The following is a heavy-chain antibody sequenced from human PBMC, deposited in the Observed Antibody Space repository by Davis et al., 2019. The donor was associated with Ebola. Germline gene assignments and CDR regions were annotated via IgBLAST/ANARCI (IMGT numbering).Heavy chain of an antibody. Sequence: GGPLRPSCAASGFTFSSYAMSWVRQPPGKGLEWVSGITWNAASTGYADSVKGRFTISRDNAKNSLYLQLNSLRAEDTALYHCARGAPHTDYPYAFDIWGQGTKITVSS. J-gene: IGHJ3*02. CDR1: GFTFSSYA. CDR2: ITWNAAST. V-gene: IGHV3-20*01. CDR3: ARGAPHTDYPYAFDI. D-gene: IGHD4-11*01.